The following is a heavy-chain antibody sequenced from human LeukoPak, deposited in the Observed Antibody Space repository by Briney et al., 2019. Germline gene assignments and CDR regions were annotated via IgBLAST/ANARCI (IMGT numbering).Heavy chain of an antibody. V-gene: IGHV4-59*11. J-gene: IGHJ5*02. Sequence: PSETLSLTCTVSGGSISSHYWSWIRQPPGKGLEWIGYIYYSGSTNYNPSLKSRVTISVDTSKNQFSLKLSSVTAADTAVYYCARDRIVIVPAASGWFDPWGQGTLVTVSS. D-gene: IGHD2-2*01. CDR3: ARDRIVIVPAASGWFDP. CDR1: GGSISSHY. CDR2: IYYSGST.